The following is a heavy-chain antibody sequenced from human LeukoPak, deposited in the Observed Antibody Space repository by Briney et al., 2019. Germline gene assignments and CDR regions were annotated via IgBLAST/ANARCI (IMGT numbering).Heavy chain of an antibody. CDR2: IWYDGSNK. J-gene: IGHJ4*02. Sequence: GGSLRLSCAASGFTFSSYGMHWVRQAPGKGLEWVAVIWYDGSNKYYADSVKGRFTISRDNSKNTLYLQMNSLRAEDTAVYYCATSAGGGYHYFDYWGQGILVTVSS. CDR3: ATSAGGGYHYFDY. V-gene: IGHV3-33*01. D-gene: IGHD3-22*01. CDR1: GFTFSSYG.